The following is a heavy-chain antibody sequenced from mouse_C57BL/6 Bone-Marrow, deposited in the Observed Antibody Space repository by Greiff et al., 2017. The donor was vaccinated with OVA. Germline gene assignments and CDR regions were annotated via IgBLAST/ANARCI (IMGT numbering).Heavy chain of an antibody. CDR3: ATQTAQATFFAY. CDR2: IYPRSGNT. CDR1: GYTFTSYG. Sequence: LQESGAELARPGASVKLSCKASGYTFTSYGISWVKQRTGQGLEWIGEIYPRSGNTYYNEKFKGKATLTADKSSSTAYMELRSLTSEDSAVYFCATQTAQATFFAYWGQGTLVTVSA. V-gene: IGHV1-81*01. J-gene: IGHJ3*01. D-gene: IGHD3-2*02.